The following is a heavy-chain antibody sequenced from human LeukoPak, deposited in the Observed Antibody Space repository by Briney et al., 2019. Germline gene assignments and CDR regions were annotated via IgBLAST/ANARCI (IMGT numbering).Heavy chain of an antibody. J-gene: IGHJ4*02. CDR3: ARGTAAAGRTPADY. D-gene: IGHD6-13*01. V-gene: IGHV3-48*04. CDR2: ISSSSSTI. CDR1: GFTFSSYN. Sequence: PGGSLRLFCAASGFTFSSYNMNWVRQAPGKGLEWVSSISSSSSTIYYADSVKGRFTISRDNAKNSLYLQMNSLRAEDTAVYYCARGTAAAGRTPADYWGQGTLVTVSS.